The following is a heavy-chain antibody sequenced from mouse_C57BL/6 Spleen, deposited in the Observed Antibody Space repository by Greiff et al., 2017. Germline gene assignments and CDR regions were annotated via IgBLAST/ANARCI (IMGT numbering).Heavy chain of an antibody. Sequence: VQLQQSGAELVKPGASVKLSCKASGYTFTSYWMYWVKQRPGRGLEWIGRIDPNSGGTKYNEKFKSKATLTVDKPSSTAYMQLSSLTSEDSAVYYCARGDYDGCPDAMDYWGQGTSVTVSS. CDR3: ARGDYDGCPDAMDY. D-gene: IGHD2-3*01. V-gene: IGHV1-72*01. CDR2: IDPNSGGT. J-gene: IGHJ4*01. CDR1: GYTFTSYW.